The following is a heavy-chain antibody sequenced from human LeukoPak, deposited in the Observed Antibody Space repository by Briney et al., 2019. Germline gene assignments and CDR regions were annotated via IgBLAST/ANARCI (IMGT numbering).Heavy chain of an antibody. CDR2: IKGDGTSA. CDR3: AKSDWFDP. CDR1: GFTLSSYW. V-gene: IGHV3-74*01. J-gene: IGHJ5*02. Sequence: GGSLRLSCAASGFTLSSYWMHWVRQAPGKGLVWVSRIKGDGTSASYADSVKGRFTSSTDNAKNTLYLQMNSLRAEDTAVYFCAKSDWFDPWGQGTLVTVSS.